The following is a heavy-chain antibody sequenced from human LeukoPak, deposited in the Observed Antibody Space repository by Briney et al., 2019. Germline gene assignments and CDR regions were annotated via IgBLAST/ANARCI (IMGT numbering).Heavy chain of an antibody. CDR1: GYTHTNYY. Sequence: GASVKVSFKASGYTHTNYYLHWVRQAPGQGLEWMGWINPNSGGTNSAQKFQGRVTMTRDTSISTAYMDLSRLTSDDMAVYYCAIHPYSGSYHFDYWGQGTLVTVSS. D-gene: IGHD1-26*01. J-gene: IGHJ4*02. V-gene: IGHV1-2*02. CDR2: INPNSGGT. CDR3: AIHPYSGSYHFDY.